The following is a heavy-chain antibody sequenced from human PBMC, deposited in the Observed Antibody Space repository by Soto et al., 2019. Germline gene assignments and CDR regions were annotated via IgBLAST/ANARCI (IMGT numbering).Heavy chain of an antibody. D-gene: IGHD6-13*01. CDR2: VWHDGKYK. CDR1: GFIFNDYG. Sequence: GGSLRLSCATSGFIFNDYGMDGVRQAPGKGLEWVAVVWHDGKYKYYADSARGRFTVSRDKSNNTVFLQMDSLRAEDTAVYYCARDKAAAAKGVHFDYWGQGSLVTVSS. CDR3: ARDKAAAAKGVHFDY. J-gene: IGHJ4*02. V-gene: IGHV3-33*02.